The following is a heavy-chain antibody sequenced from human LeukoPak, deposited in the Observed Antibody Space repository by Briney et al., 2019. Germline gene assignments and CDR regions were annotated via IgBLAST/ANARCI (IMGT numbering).Heavy chain of an antibody. CDR3: ARAPTKRNYFYMDV. CDR1: GYTFTGYY. Sequence: GASVKVSCKASGYTFTGYYMHWVRQAPGQGLEWMGWINPNSGGTNYAQKFQGWVTMTRDTSISTAYMELSRLRSDDTAVYYCARAPTKRNYFYMDVWGKGTTVTVSS. V-gene: IGHV1-2*04. D-gene: IGHD1-14*01. J-gene: IGHJ6*03. CDR2: INPNSGGT.